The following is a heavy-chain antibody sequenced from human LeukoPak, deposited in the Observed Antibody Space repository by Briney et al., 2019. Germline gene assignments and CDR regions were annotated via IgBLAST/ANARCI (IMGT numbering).Heavy chain of an antibody. CDR1: GGSFSGYY. CDR2: INHSGST. Sequence: SETLSLTCAVYGGSFSGYYWSWIRQPPGKGLEWIGEINHSGSTNYNPSLKSRVTISVDTSKNQFSLKLSSVTAADTAVYYCARGALFMAPTMVRGVNYFDYWGQGTLVTVSS. CDR3: ARGALFMAPTMVRGVNYFDY. J-gene: IGHJ4*02. D-gene: IGHD3-10*01. V-gene: IGHV4-34*01.